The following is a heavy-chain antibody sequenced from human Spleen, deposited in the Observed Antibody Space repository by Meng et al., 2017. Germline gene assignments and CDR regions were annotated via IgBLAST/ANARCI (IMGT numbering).Heavy chain of an antibody. CDR1: DGSISSSNW. V-gene: IGHV4-4*02. CDR3: ARARGGHTFDI. D-gene: IGHD3-16*01. J-gene: IGHJ3*02. CDR2: IYHGGST. Sequence: SETLSPTCAVSDGSISSSNWWTWVRQPPGKGLEWIGEIYHGGSTSYNPSLKSRVTISVDKSRNQFSLKLSSVTAADTATYYCARARGGHTFDIWGQGSMVTVSS.